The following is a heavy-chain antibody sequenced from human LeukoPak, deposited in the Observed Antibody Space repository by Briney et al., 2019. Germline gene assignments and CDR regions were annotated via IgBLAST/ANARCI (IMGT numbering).Heavy chain of an antibody. V-gene: IGHV3-7*01. J-gene: IGHJ4*02. Sequence: GGSLRLSCAASGFTFGNYWMSWVRQAPGKGLEWVANIKQDGSDKYYVDSVTGRFTISRDNAKNSLYLQMNSLRAEDTAVYYCARWATSFDLWGPGTLVTVSS. CDR3: ARWATSFDL. CDR1: GFTFGNYW. CDR2: IKQDGSDK. D-gene: IGHD6-6*01.